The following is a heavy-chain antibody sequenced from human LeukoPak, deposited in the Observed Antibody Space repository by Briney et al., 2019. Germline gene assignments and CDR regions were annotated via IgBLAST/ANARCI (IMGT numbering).Heavy chain of an antibody. CDR2: ISYDGSNS. D-gene: IGHD6-6*01. CDR1: GFIFSDYG. CDR3: ARGYSSSSEGSFDY. J-gene: IGHJ4*02. V-gene: IGHV3-33*01. Sequence: GSLRPSCAASGFIFSDYGMYWVRQAPGKGLEWLAVISYDGSNSYYADSVKGRFTIARDNSKNTLNLQMNSLRAEDTAVYYCARGYSSSSEGSFDYWGQGTLVTVSS.